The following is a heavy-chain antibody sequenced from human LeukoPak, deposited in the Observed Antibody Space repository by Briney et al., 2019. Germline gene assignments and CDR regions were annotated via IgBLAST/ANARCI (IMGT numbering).Heavy chain of an antibody. CDR3: ARDAPSYYFDY. V-gene: IGHV3-48*01. Sequence: PGGSLRLSCAASGFTFSSYSMNWVRQAPGKGLEWVSYISSSSSTIYYADSVKGRFTISRDNAKNSLYLQMNSLRAEDTAVYYCARDAPSYYFDYWGQGTLVTVSS. D-gene: IGHD2-2*01. J-gene: IGHJ4*02. CDR1: GFTFSSYS. CDR2: ISSSSSTI.